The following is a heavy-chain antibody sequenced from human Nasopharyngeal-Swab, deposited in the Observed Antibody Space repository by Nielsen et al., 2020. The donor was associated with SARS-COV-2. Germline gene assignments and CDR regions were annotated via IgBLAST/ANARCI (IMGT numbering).Heavy chain of an antibody. CDR3: ARDFYGSGSYYNAYGMDV. Sequence: GGSLRLSCAASGFTFSSYWMSWVRQAPGKGLEWVANIKQDGSEKYYVDSVKGRFTISRDNAKNSLYLQMNSLRAEDTAVYYCARDFYGSGSYYNAYGMDVWGQGTTVTVSS. D-gene: IGHD3-10*01. J-gene: IGHJ6*02. V-gene: IGHV3-7*01. CDR1: GFTFSSYW. CDR2: IKQDGSEK.